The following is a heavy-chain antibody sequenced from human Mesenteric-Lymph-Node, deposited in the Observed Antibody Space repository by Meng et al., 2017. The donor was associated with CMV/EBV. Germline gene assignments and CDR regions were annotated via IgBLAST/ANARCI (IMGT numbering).Heavy chain of an antibody. D-gene: IGHD3-16*01. J-gene: IGHJ6*02. CDR1: GYTFISYY. Sequence: ASVKVSCKASGYTFISYYMHWVRLAPGQGLEWMGIINPSGGGTTYAQRFEGRVTMTRDTSTSTVYMEVSSLRSDDTAVYYCARPFNTWDYRHYYGMDIWGQGTTVTVSS. CDR3: ARPFNTWDYRHYYGMDI. CDR2: INPSGGGT. V-gene: IGHV1-46*01.